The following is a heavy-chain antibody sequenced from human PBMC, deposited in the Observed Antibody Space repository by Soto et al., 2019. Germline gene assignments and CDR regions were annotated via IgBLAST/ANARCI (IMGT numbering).Heavy chain of an antibody. D-gene: IGHD2-15*01. J-gene: IGHJ4*02. CDR2: IYSGGST. V-gene: IGHV3-66*01. Sequence: EVQLVESGGGLVQPGGSLRLSCAASGFTVSSNYMSWVRQAPGKGLEWVSVIYSGGSTYYADSVKGRFTISRDNSKNTLYLQMNSLRAEDTAVYYCAMSYCSGGSCYSVYWGQGTLVTVSS. CDR3: AMSYCSGGSCYSVY. CDR1: GFTVSSNY.